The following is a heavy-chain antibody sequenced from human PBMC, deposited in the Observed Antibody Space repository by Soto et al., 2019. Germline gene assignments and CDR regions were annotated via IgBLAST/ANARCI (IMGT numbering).Heavy chain of an antibody. J-gene: IGHJ5*02. CDR1: GGSFSGYY. V-gene: IGHV4-34*01. CDR2: INHSGST. D-gene: IGHD1-26*01. CDR3: ARAPPRNSGSYSNWFDP. Sequence: SETPSLTCAVYGGSFSGYYWSWIRQPPGKGLEWIGEINHSGSTNYNPSLKSRVTISVDTSKNQFSLKLSSVTAADTAVYYCARAPPRNSGSYSNWFDPWGQGTLVTVSS.